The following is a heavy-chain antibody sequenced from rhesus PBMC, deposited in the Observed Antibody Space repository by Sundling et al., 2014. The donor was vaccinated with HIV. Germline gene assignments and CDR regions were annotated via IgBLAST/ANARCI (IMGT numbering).Heavy chain of an antibody. CDR2: INGNSGST. CDR1: GASISSYW. J-gene: IGHJ4*01. Sequence: QVQLQESGPGLVKPSETLSLTCTVSGASISSYWWNWIRQPPGKGLEWIGEINGNSGSTNYNPSLKSRVTISRDTSKNQFSLRLNSVTAADTAFYYCARGSYLDWLLPYFDYWGQGVLVTVSS. V-gene: IGHV4-80*01. CDR3: ARGSYLDWLLPYFDY. D-gene: IGHD3-3*01.